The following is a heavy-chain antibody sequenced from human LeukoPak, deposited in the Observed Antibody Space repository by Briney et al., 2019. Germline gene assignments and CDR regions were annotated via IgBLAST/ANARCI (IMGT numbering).Heavy chain of an antibody. CDR1: GISLSNYA. CDR2: IHNSGTT. J-gene: IGHJ4*02. Sequence: GSLRLSCVVSGISLSNYAMTWIRQSSGKGLEWIGEIHNSGTTNYNPSLNSRVTISEDTSKNQFYLNLSSVTAADTAVYYCARRYYYNLGSFPFDFWGQGTLVTVSS. V-gene: IGHV4-34*01. CDR3: ARRYYYNLGSFPFDF. D-gene: IGHD3-10*01.